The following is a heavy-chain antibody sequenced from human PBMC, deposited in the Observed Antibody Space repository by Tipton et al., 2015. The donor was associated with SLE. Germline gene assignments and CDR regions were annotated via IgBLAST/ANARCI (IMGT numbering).Heavy chain of an antibody. CDR2: LSYGGIT. CDR1: GGSFGTYY. D-gene: IGHD2-2*03. V-gene: IGHV4-59*01. J-gene: IGHJ4*02. CDR3: ARGSASLASTLSLDS. Sequence: LRLSCTVSGGSFGTYYWNWIRQPPGKGLEWIGFLSYGGITNYNPSLQSRVTISGDTSKNHFSLKLTSVTAADTATYYCARGSASLASTLSLDSWGQGTLVTVSS.